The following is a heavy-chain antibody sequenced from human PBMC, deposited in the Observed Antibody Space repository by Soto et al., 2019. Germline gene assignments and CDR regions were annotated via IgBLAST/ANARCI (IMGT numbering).Heavy chain of an antibody. CDR1: GGSFRGYY. D-gene: IGHD3-10*01. Sequence: SEALCVTWGGYGGSFRGYYWSGSRQPPGKGLEWIGEINHSGSTNYNPPLKSRVAISVDTSKNQFSLKLSSVTAADTALYYCSSQITMVRGVSYYYRIDVWGQGTTVT. V-gene: IGHV4-34*01. J-gene: IGHJ6*02. CDR3: SSQITMVRGVSYYYRIDV. CDR2: INHSGST.